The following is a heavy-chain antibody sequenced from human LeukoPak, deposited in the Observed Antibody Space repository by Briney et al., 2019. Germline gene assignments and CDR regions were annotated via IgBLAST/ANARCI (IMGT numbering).Heavy chain of an antibody. J-gene: IGHJ4*02. V-gene: IGHV3-23*01. CDR3: AKDISEARDYFDY. CDR2: ISGSGGST. Sequence: GGSLRLSCVASGFTFGNYWMSWVRQAPGKGLEWVSGISGSGGSTYYADSVKGRFTISRDISKNTLSLQMNSLRAEDTAVYYCAKDISEARDYFDYWGQGTLVTVSS. CDR1: GFTFGNYW.